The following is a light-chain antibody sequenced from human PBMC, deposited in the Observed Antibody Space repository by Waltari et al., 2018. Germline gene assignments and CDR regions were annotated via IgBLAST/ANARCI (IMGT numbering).Light chain of an antibody. Sequence: EIVMTQSPVTLSVSPGERVTLSCRASQSIRNNLAWYQQKAGQPPRLLIYVASTRAPGLPARFSGSGSGTEFDLTISSLQPEDFAVYYCHHYNKRPPSYTFGQGTRLEIK. CDR1: QSIRNN. J-gene: IGKJ2*01. V-gene: IGKV3-15*01. CDR2: VAS. CDR3: HHYNKRPPSYT.